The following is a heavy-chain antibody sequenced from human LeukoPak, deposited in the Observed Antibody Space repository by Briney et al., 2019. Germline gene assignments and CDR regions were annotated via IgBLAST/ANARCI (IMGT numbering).Heavy chain of an antibody. Sequence: GGSLRLSCAASGFTFSTYWMTWVRQAPGKGLEWVANIKQDGSEKYYVDSVKGRFTISRDNAKNSLYLQMNSLRAEDTAVYYCAKGPQLWFGEPLYYYYYMDVWGKGTTVTISS. J-gene: IGHJ6*03. CDR1: GFTFSTYW. CDR2: IKQDGSEK. D-gene: IGHD3-10*01. CDR3: AKGPQLWFGEPLYYYYYMDV. V-gene: IGHV3-7*01.